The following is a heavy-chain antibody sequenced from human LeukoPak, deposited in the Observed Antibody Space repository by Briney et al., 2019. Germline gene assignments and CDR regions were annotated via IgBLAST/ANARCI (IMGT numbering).Heavy chain of an antibody. CDR2: ISGSGGST. J-gene: IGHJ4*02. D-gene: IGHD3-22*01. CDR1: GFTFSSYG. V-gene: IGHV3-23*01. Sequence: GGSLRLSCAAPGFTFSSYGMSWVRQAPGKGLEWVSAISGSGGSTYYADSVKGRFTISRDNSKNTLYLQMNSVRAEDTAVYYCAKYMIVVVISLAAFDYWGQGTLVTVSS. CDR3: AKYMIVVVISLAAFDY.